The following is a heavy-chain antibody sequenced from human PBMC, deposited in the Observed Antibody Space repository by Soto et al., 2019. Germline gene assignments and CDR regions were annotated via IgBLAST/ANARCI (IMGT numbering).Heavy chain of an antibody. CDR2: INAGNGET. CDR3: ARSTTSCYSLCWFDP. J-gene: IGHJ5*02. Sequence: RASVKVSCKASGYTFTTYTIQWVRQAPGQRLEWMGWINAGNGETKYSQNFQGRVTITRDTSASTAYMELNSLRSEGTAVYYCARSTTSCYSLCWFDPWGKGTLVTVSS. D-gene: IGHD2-2*02. CDR1: GYTFTTYT. V-gene: IGHV1-3*01.